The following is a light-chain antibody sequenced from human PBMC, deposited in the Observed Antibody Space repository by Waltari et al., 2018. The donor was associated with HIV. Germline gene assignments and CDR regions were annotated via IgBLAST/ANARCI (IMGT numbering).Light chain of an antibody. V-gene: IGLV2-14*01. CDR1: SSDVGGYNY. CDR2: DVS. J-gene: IGLJ2*01. CDR3: SSYTSSSTLV. Sequence: QSALTQPASVSGSPGQSITISCTGTSSDVGGYNYVSWYQQHPGKAPKLMIYDVSTRPSEVSNRFCGSKSGNTASLTISGLQAEDEADYYCSSYTSSSTLVFGGGTKLTVL.